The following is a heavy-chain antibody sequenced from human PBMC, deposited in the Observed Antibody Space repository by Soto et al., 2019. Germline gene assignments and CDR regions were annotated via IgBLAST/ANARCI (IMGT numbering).Heavy chain of an antibody. D-gene: IGHD7-27*01. Sequence: QITLKESGPTLVKPTQTLTLTCTFSGFSLSTSGAGVGWIRQPPPKALEWLAVVYWDDDKRYSPSLKSRLTITKDTSKIQVVLKMPNMDPVDTATYYCAYRLYAGWLTGSYYDYWGPGTLVTVSS. CDR1: GFSLSTSGAG. CDR2: VYWDDDK. J-gene: IGHJ4*02. CDR3: AYRLYAGWLTGSYYDY. V-gene: IGHV2-5*02.